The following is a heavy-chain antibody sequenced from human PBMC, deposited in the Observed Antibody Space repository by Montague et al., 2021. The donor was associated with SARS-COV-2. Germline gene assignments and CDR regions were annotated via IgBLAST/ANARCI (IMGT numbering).Heavy chain of an antibody. Sequence: SETLSLNCAVYGGSFSGYYWSWIRQPPGKGLEWIGEITHSGSTNYNPSLKSRVTISPDTSTNQFSLKLRSVTAADTAVYYCARGRYSSSWYGTKYYFDYWGQGTLVTVAS. J-gene: IGHJ4*02. V-gene: IGHV4-34*01. CDR1: GGSFSGYY. CDR2: ITHSGST. D-gene: IGHD6-13*01. CDR3: ARGRYSSSWYGTKYYFDY.